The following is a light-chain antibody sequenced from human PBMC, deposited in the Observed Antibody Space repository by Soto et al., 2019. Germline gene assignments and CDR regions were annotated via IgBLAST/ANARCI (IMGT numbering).Light chain of an antibody. CDR1: SSDVGGYNY. J-gene: IGLJ1*01. V-gene: IGLV2-14*01. CDR2: DVS. Sequence: QSALTQPDSVSGSPGQSITISCTGTSSDVGGYNYASWYQQHPVKAPNLMIYDVSNRPSGVSNRFSGAKSGNTASLTISGLQAEDEADYCCSSYTSSSTYVFGTGTKVTVL. CDR3: SSYTSSSTYV.